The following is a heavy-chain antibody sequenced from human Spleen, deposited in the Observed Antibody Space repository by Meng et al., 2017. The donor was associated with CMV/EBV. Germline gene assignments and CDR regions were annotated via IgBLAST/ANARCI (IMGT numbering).Heavy chain of an antibody. D-gene: IGHD3-22*01. V-gene: IGHV4-61*02. CDR3: AREGMIVVGLDY. CDR1: GGSISSGSYY. Sequence: QVQLQESGPGLVKPSQTLSLTCTVSGGSISSGSYYWSWIRQPAGKGLEWIGSIYYSGSTYYNPSLKSRVTISVDTSKNQFSLKLSSVTAADTAVYYCAREGMIVVGLDYWGQGTLVTVSS. J-gene: IGHJ4*02. CDR2: IYYSGST.